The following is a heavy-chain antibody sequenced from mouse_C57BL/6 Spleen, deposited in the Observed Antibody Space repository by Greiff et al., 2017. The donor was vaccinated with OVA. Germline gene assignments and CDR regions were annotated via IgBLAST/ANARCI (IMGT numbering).Heavy chain of an antibody. V-gene: IGHV5-17*01. J-gene: IGHJ4*01. Sequence: EVKLVESGGGLVKPGGSLKLSCAASGFTFSDYGMHWVRQAPEKGLEWVAYISSGSSTIYYADTVKGRFTISRDNAKNTLFLQMTSLRSEDTAMYYCARNSNYGAMDYWGQGTSVTVSS. CDR3: ARNSNYGAMDY. D-gene: IGHD2-5*01. CDR2: ISSGSSTI. CDR1: GFTFSDYG.